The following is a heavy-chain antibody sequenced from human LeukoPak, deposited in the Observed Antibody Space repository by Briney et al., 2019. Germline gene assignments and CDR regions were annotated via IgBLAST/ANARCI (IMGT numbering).Heavy chain of an antibody. D-gene: IGHD6-13*01. CDR2: IYYSGST. CDR3: ARDKAAAGNGWFDP. V-gene: IGHV4-59*01. Sequence: SETLSLTCTVSGGSISSYYWSWIQQPPGKGLEWIGYIYYSGSTNYNPSLKSRVTISVDTSKNQFSLKLSSVTAADTAVYYCARDKAAAGNGWFDPWGQGTLVTVSS. J-gene: IGHJ5*02. CDR1: GGSISSYY.